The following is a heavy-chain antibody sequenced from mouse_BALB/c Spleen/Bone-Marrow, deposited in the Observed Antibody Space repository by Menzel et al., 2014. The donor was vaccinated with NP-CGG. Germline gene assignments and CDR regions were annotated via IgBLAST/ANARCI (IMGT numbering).Heavy chain of an antibody. D-gene: IGHD1-1*01. J-gene: IGHJ4*01. Sequence: EVKLMESGGGLVKPGGSLKLSCAASGFTFSSYAMSWVRQSPEKRLEWVAEISSGGSYTYYPDTVTGRFTISRDNAKNTPYLEMSSLRSEDTAMYYCARDYYGSSYAMDYWGQGTSVTVSS. V-gene: IGHV5-9-4*01. CDR1: GFTFSSYA. CDR2: ISSGGSYT. CDR3: ARDYYGSSYAMDY.